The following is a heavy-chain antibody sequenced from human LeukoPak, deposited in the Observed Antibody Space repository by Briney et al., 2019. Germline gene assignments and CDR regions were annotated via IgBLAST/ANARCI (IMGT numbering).Heavy chain of an antibody. D-gene: IGHD3-3*01. J-gene: IGHJ4*02. CDR1: GGSISSSSYY. CDR3: ARHHYDFWSGYYTFDY. V-gene: IGHV4-39*01. Sequence: SETLSLTCTVSGGSISSSSYYWGWIRQPPGKGLEWIGSIYYSGSTYYNPSLKSRVTISVDTSKNQFSLKLSSVTAADTAVYYCARHHYDFWSGYYTFDYWGQGTLVTVSS. CDR2: IYYSGST.